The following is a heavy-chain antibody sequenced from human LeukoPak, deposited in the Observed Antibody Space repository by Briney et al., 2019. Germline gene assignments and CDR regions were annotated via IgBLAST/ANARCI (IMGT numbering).Heavy chain of an antibody. D-gene: IGHD6-13*01. CDR2: IKQDGSEK. CDR1: GFTFSSYW. V-gene: IGHV3-7*01. J-gene: IGHJ2*01. CDR3: ARDEEQLAVGYFDL. Sequence: GGSLRLSRAASGFTFSSYWMSWVRQAPGKGLEWVANIKQDGSEKYYVDSVKGRFTISRDNAKNSLYLQMNSLRAEDTAVYYCARDEEQLAVGYFDLWGRGTLVTVSS.